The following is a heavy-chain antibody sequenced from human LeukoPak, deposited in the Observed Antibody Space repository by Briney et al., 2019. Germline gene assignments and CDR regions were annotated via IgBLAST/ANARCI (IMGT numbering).Heavy chain of an antibody. CDR3: ASHIVVVTAIRYYAMDV. Sequence: GGSLRLSCAASGFSFSSYDMNWVRQAPGKGLEWVSSITTSSSYIYYADSVKGRFTVSRDNAKNSLYLQMNSLRAEDTAVYYCASHIVVVTAIRYYAMDVWGQGTTVTVSS. CDR2: ITTSSSYI. CDR1: GFSFSSYD. D-gene: IGHD2-2*01. V-gene: IGHV3-21*01. J-gene: IGHJ6*02.